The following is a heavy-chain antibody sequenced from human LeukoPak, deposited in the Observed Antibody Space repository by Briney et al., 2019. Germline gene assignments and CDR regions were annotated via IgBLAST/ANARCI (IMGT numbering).Heavy chain of an antibody. CDR2: IYNSGST. CDR1: GGSFSDYY. CDR3: ARGSTSPYGYVFDY. D-gene: IGHD5-18*01. V-gene: IGHV4-59*01. Sequence: SETLSLTCAVYGGSFSDYYWSWIRQPPGKGLEWIGYIYNSGSTNYNPSLKSRVTISVDTSKNQFSLKLSSVTAADTAVYYCARGSTSPYGYVFDYWGQGTLVTVSS. J-gene: IGHJ4*02.